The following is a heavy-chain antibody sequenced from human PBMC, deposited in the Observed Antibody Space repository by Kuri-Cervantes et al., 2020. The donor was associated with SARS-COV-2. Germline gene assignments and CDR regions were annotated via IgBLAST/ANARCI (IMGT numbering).Heavy chain of an antibody. Sequence: ESLKISCAVYGGSFSGYYWSWIRQPPGKGLEWIGEINHSGSTNYNPSLKSRVTISVDTSKNQFSLKLSSVTAADTAVYYCAGGRGALGYCSSTSCYRGWYFDYWGQGTLVTVSS. CDR3: AGGRGALGYCSSTSCYRGWYFDY. CDR2: INHSGST. V-gene: IGHV4-34*01. J-gene: IGHJ4*02. D-gene: IGHD2-2*01. CDR1: GGSFSGYY.